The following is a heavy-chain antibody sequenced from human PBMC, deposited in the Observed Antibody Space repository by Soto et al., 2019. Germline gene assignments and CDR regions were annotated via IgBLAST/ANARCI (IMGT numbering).Heavy chain of an antibody. CDR2: ISSSSSYT. Sequence: QVQLVESGGGLVKPGGSLRLSCAASGFTFSDYYMSWIRQAPGKGLEWVSYISSSSSYTNYADSVKGRFTISRDNAKNSLYLQVNSLRAEDTAVYYCARGSGSSGWYDYYYYGMDVWGQGTTVTVSS. V-gene: IGHV3-11*05. J-gene: IGHJ6*02. CDR3: ARGSGSSGWYDYYYYGMDV. CDR1: GFTFSDYY. D-gene: IGHD6-19*01.